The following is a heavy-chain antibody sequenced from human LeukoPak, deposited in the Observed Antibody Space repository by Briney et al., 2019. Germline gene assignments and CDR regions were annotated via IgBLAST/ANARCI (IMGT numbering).Heavy chain of an antibody. CDR3: AKEGGSLYYYYYYGMDV. CDR2: ISGSGGST. Sequence: GGSLRLSCAASGFTFDDYAMHWVRQAPGKGLEWVSAISGSGGSTYYADSVKGRFTISRDNSKNTLYLQMNSLRAEDTAVYYCAKEGGSLYYYYYYGMDVWGQGTTVTVSS. D-gene: IGHD1-26*01. V-gene: IGHV3-23*01. J-gene: IGHJ6*02. CDR1: GFTFDDYA.